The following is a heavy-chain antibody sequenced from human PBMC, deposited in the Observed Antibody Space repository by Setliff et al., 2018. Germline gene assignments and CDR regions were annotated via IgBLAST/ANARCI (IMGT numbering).Heavy chain of an antibody. CDR3: ARDRGGATTRDF. D-gene: IGHD1-26*01. Sequence: VGSLRLSCAASGFTFSSYAMSWVRQAPGKGLEWASAISGSGSTTFYADSVKGRFTISRDNSKDTVYLQMSSLRAEDTAVYYCARDRGGATTRDFWGQGTLVTVSS. V-gene: IGHV3-23*01. J-gene: IGHJ4*02. CDR1: GFTFSSYA. CDR2: ISGSGSTT.